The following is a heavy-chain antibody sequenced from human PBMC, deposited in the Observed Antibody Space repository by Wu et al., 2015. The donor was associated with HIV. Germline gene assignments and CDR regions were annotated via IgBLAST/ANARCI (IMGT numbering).Heavy chain of an antibody. D-gene: IGHD5-24*01. CDR3: ARAGSVRVEMSTIDPFDI. Sequence: QVQLVQSGAEVKKPGSSVKVSCKASGGTLSNNAISWVRQAPGQGLEWMGRIIPLFGTTDYAQKFQGRVTITADESTSTAYMELNTLRSDDTAVYFCARAGSVRVEMSTIDPFDIWGQGTMVTVSS. V-gene: IGHV1-69*13. CDR1: GGTLSNNA. CDR2: IIPLFGTT. J-gene: IGHJ3*02.